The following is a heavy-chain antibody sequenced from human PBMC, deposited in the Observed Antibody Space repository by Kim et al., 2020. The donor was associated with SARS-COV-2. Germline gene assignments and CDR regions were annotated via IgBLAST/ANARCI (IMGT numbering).Heavy chain of an antibody. D-gene: IGHD5-12*01. J-gene: IGHJ3*02. CDR1: GYTFTSYY. CDR2: INPSGGST. V-gene: IGHV1-46*01. Sequence: ASVKVSCKASGYTFTSYYMHWVRQAPGQGLEWMGIINPSGGSTSYAQKFQGRVTMTRDTSTSTVYMELSSLRSEDTAVYYCARDRRGRGYSGYEGYDAFDIWGQGTMVTVSS. CDR3: ARDRRGRGYSGYEGYDAFDI.